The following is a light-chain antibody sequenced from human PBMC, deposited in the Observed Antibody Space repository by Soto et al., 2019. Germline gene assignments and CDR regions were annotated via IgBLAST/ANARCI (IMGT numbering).Light chain of an antibody. V-gene: IGLV2-14*01. CDR1: SSDVGRSNH. Sequence: QSALTPPASVAGSPGQSITISYTGTSSDVGRSNHVSLYQHHPGKAPKLIIYEVSYRPSGVSNRFSGSRSGYTDSLTISGLQTEDEADYYCSSYTSTTRMFGGGTQLTVL. J-gene: IGLJ3*02. CDR3: SSYTSTTRM. CDR2: EVS.